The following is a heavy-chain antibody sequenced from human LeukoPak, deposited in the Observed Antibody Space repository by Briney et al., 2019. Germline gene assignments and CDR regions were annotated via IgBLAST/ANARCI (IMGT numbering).Heavy chain of an antibody. CDR1: GFTFSSYG. D-gene: IGHD3-22*01. V-gene: IGHV3-30*03. CDR3: ATGGGGYYYLYGIDY. CDR2: ISYDGSNK. J-gene: IGHJ4*02. Sequence: GGSLRLSCAASGFTFSSYGMHWVRQAPGKGLEWVAVISYDGSNKYYADSVKGRFTISRDNSKNTLYLQMNSLRAEDTAVYYCATGGGGYYYLYGIDYWGQGTLVTVSS.